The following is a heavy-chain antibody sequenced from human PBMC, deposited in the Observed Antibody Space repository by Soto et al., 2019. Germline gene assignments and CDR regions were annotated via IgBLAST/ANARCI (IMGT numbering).Heavy chain of an antibody. CDR2: IYFSGTT. D-gene: IGHD2-15*01. J-gene: IGHJ2*01. CDR3: ARAGGYCIGVNCLYWYFDL. V-gene: IGHV4-30-4*01. CDR1: GGSIRSGDYY. Sequence: QVQLQASGPGLVKPSQTLSLTCNVSGGSIRSGDYYWAWIRPHPGKGLEWIGYIYFSGTTFYNPSLKIPVAISVDTSQNQFSLKLTSVTAADTAVYYCARAGGYCIGVNCLYWYFDLWGRGTLATVSS.